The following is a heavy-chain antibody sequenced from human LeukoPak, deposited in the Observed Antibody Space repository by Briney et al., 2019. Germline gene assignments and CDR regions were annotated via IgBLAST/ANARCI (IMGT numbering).Heavy chain of an antibody. Sequence: GESLKISCKGSGYTFTKYWIGWVRQKPGKGLEWMGIIYPDDSDTRYSPSFQGLVTISADKSISTAYLQWSSLKASDTAMYYCARHEGYCISSSCSDTFDIWGQGTMVTVSS. J-gene: IGHJ3*02. CDR3: ARHEGYCISSSCSDTFDI. CDR2: IYPDDSDT. D-gene: IGHD2-2*01. V-gene: IGHV5-51*01. CDR1: GYTFTKYW.